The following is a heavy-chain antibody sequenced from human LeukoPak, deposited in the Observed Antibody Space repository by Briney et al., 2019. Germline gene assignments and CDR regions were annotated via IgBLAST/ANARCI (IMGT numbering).Heavy chain of an antibody. CDR3: AGRRGSYGLWDS. V-gene: IGHV3-74*01. Sequence: PGGSLRLSCAASGFTFSNYWMHWVRQAPGKGLVWVSRINGDGSTTNYADSVKGRFTISRDNAKNTLFLQMNSLRAEDTAVYYCAGRRGSYGLWDSWGQGTLVTVSS. J-gene: IGHJ4*02. CDR1: GFTFSNYW. D-gene: IGHD1-26*01. CDR2: INGDGSTT.